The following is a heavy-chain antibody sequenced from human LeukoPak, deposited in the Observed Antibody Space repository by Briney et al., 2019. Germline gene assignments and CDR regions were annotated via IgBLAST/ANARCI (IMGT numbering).Heavy chain of an antibody. V-gene: IGHV3-33*01. CDR1: GFIFSRYG. J-gene: IGHJ4*02. CDR3: ARRADYGDYFDS. Sequence: GGSLRLSCEASGFIFSRYGMHWVRQAPGKGLERVAVIWDDGSNKFYGDSVKGRFTVSRDNSKNMLYLQLNSLSAEDTAVHYCARRADYGDYFDSWGQGTLVSVSS. D-gene: IGHD4-17*01. CDR2: IWDDGSNK.